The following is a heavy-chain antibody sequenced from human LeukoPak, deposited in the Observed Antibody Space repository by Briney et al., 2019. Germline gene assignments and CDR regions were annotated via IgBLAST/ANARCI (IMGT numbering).Heavy chain of an antibody. V-gene: IGHV3-74*03. J-gene: IGHJ4*02. Sequence: SGGSLRLSCAASGFTFSRYWMHWVRQAPGKGLVWVSPIKNDGSSTTYADSVKGRFTISRDNAKNTLFLQMNSLRADDTAIYYCASALGGQGGHWGQGTLVTVSS. CDR2: IKNDGSST. CDR1: GFTFSRYW. D-gene: IGHD3-16*01. CDR3: ASALGGQGGH.